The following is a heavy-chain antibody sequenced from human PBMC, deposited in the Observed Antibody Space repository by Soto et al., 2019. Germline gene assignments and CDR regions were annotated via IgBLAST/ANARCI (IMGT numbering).Heavy chain of an antibody. J-gene: IGHJ4*02. D-gene: IGHD3-10*01. CDR3: ARDLYGSGEFDY. V-gene: IGHV4-34*09. CDR1: GGSFSGYY. Sequence: SETLSLTCAVYGGSFSGYYWSWIRQPPGKGLEWIGEINHSGSTNYNPSLKSRVTISVDTSKNQFSLKLSSVTAADTAVYYCARDLYGSGEFDYWGQGTLVTVSS. CDR2: INHSGST.